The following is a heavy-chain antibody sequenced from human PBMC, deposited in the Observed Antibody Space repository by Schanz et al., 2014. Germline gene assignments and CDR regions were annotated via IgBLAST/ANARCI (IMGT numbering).Heavy chain of an antibody. V-gene: IGHV3-30*04. CDR2: ISYEGSNE. D-gene: IGHD2-2*01. CDR3: ARDMRQQGPAVPAAFDY. J-gene: IGHJ4*02. Sequence: QVQLVESGGGAVQPGRSLRLSCAASGFTFSSYSMHWVRQAPGKGLEWVAVISYEGSNEYYADSVKGRFTISRDNSKNTLYLQMNNLRAEDTAVFYCARDMRQQGPAVPAAFDYWGQGILVTVSS. CDR1: GFTFSSYS.